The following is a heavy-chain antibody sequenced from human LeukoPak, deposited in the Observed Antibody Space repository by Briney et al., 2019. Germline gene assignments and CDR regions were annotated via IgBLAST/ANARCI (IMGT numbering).Heavy chain of an antibody. Sequence: GGSLRLSCAASGFTFSTYSMNRVRQAPGKGLEWVSSISSSSSYIYYADSVKGRFTISRDNAKNTLYLQMNSLRAEDTAVYYCARAGGTAGSNWYFDLWGRGTLVTVSS. J-gene: IGHJ2*01. CDR3: ARAGGTAGSNWYFDL. CDR1: GFTFSTYS. D-gene: IGHD6-13*01. CDR2: ISSSSSYI. V-gene: IGHV3-21*01.